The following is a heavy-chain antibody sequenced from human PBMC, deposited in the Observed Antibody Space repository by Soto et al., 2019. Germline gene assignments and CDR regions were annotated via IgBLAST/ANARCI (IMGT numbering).Heavy chain of an antibody. Sequence: SETLSLTCTFSCGSITNYYWNWVRQSAGRGLEWIGRIYPSGSTNYNPSLRSRVTASVDTSKNQFSLKLSSVTAADTAVYYCARGHHYDFSTGYYDAHHMDVWGQGTTVTVS. J-gene: IGHJ6*02. CDR2: IYPSGST. V-gene: IGHV4-4*07. CDR3: ARGHHYDFSTGYYDAHHMDV. D-gene: IGHD3-3*01. CDR1: CGSITNYY.